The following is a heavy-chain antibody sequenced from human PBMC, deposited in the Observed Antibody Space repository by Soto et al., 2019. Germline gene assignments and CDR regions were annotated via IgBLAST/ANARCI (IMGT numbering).Heavy chain of an antibody. CDR2: IYRSGTT. D-gene: IGHD5-12*01. V-gene: IGHV4-59*01. Sequence: SETLSLTCTVSGDSINTYYWSWIRQPPGKGLEWIGHIYRSGTTRYNPSVKSRVTISVDTSKNQFSLKLSSVTAADTAVYYCARVQMATIYFDYWGQGILVTVSS. CDR3: ARVQMATIYFDY. CDR1: GDSINTYY. J-gene: IGHJ4*02.